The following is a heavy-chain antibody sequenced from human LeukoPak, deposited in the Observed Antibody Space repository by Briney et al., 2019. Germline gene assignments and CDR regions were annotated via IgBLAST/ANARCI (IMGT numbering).Heavy chain of an antibody. CDR1: GFSLSSYW. D-gene: IGHD3-10*01. CDR2: INNDGSRT. Sequence: GGSLRLSCAASGFSLSSYWMHWVRQAPGKGVVWVSRINNDGSRTAYADSVKGRFTISRDNAKNTMYVQMNSLRVEDTAVYYCARGRSALDAFDIWGQGTMVTVSS. J-gene: IGHJ3*02. V-gene: IGHV3-74*01. CDR3: ARGRSALDAFDI.